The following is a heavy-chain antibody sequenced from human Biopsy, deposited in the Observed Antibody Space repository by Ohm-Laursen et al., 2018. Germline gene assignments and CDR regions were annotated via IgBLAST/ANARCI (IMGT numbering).Heavy chain of an antibody. CDR2: IWYDGSKK. D-gene: IGHD5-18*01. J-gene: IGHJ6*02. V-gene: IGHV3-33*06. CDR1: GLNFSTYG. Sequence: SLRLSCAASGLNFSTYGMHWVRQAPGKGLEWVAVIWYDGSKKYYADSVKGRFTISRDNSRDTLYLQMSSLRAEDTAVYYCAKDRYNYTPIGGFSMDVWGQGTTVTVSS. CDR3: AKDRYNYTPIGGFSMDV.